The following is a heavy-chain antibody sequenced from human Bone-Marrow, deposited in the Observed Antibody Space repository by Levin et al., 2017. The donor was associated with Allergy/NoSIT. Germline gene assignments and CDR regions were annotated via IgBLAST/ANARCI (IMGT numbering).Heavy chain of an antibody. D-gene: IGHD4-17*01. J-gene: IGHJ5*02. CDR3: ARGAGGDYGITSSDWFDP. CDR2: IAYSGDT. Sequence: ETLSLTCAVYGSSFSGYYWSWIRRPRGSGLEWIGEIAYSGDTKYNPSLKSRVTISVDTSKNQFSLRLSSVTAADTAVYFCARGAGGDYGITSSDWFDPWGQGTLVTVSS. V-gene: IGHV4-34*01. CDR1: GSSFSGYY.